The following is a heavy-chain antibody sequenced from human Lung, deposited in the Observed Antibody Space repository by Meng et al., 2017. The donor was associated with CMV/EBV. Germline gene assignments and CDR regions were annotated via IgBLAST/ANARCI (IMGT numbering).Heavy chain of an antibody. J-gene: IGHJ6*02. CDR1: GFTFDDYA. D-gene: IGHD1/OR15-1a*01. Sequence: SLKISCAASGFTFDDYAMHWVRQAPGKGLEWVSGISWNSGSIGYADSVKGRFTISRDNAKNSLYLQMNSLRAEDMALYYCAKGTRNYYYYYGMDVWDQGXTATVSS. CDR2: ISWNSGSI. V-gene: IGHV3-9*03. CDR3: AKGTRNYYYYYGMDV.